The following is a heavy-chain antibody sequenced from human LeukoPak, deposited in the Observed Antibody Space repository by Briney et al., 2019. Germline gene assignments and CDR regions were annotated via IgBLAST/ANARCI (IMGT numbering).Heavy chain of an antibody. CDR1: GGSISSSSYY. V-gene: IGHV4-39*01. CDR2: IYYSGST. Sequence: TASETLSLTCTVSGGSISSSSYYWGWIRQPPGKGLEWIGSIYYSGSTYYNPSLKSRVTISVDTSKNQFSLKLSSVTAADTAVYYCARQGPYGEVVFMNYFDYWGQGTLVTVSS. J-gene: IGHJ4*02. D-gene: IGHD3-3*01. CDR3: ARQGPYGEVVFMNYFDY.